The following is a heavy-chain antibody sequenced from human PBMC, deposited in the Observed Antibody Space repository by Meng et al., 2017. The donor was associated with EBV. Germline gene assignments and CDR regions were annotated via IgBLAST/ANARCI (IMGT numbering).Heavy chain of an antibody. CDR1: GYPFTSYT. CDR3: VRELVGGTFDY. V-gene: IGHV1-46*01. Sequence: QVALVCFGVEGKKLVASLKFSCKASGYPFTSYTLHWVRQAPGQGLEWMGIIIPAGGNTNYAQKFRGRFTMTRDTSTSTVYMDLSILTSEDTAVYYCVRELVGGTFDYWGQGTLVTVSS. CDR2: IIPAGGNT. D-gene: IGHD1/OR15-1a*01. J-gene: IGHJ4*02.